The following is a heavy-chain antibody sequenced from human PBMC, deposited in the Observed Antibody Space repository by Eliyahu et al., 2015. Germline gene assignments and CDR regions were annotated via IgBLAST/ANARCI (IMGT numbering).Heavy chain of an antibody. CDR3: AKDQSTYNYVWGGLDY. CDR1: GFTFSSYA. Sequence: EVQLLESGGDLVRPGGSLRLSCAASGFTFSSYAXXWVRQAPGKGLEWVSSFXGSGGGTYYADSVRGRFTISRDNSKNTLDLQMNNLRAEDTAIYYCAKDQSTYNYVWGGLDYWGPGTLVTVSS. D-gene: IGHD3-16*01. J-gene: IGHJ4*02. V-gene: IGHV3-23*01. CDR2: FXGSGGGT.